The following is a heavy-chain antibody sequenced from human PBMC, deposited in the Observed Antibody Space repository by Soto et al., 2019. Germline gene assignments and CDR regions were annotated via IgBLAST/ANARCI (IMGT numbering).Heavy chain of an antibody. CDR3: ARSYGGEYYDSRSYYYAY. Sequence: GESLKISCKASGYKFIDYWIGWVRQVPGKGLEWMGGIYPGDLDIKYSPSLRGQVTISADKSLTTAYLQWSSLKASDTAIYYCARSYGGEYYDSRSYYYAYWGQGTLVTVSS. CDR2: IYPGDLDI. D-gene: IGHD3-22*01. V-gene: IGHV5-51*01. CDR1: GYKFIDYW. J-gene: IGHJ4*02.